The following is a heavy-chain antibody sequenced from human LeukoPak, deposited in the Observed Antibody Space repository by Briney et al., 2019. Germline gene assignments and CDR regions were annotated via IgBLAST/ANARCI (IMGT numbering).Heavy chain of an antibody. Sequence: SGTLSLTCGVSGGSISGTNWWSWVRQPPGQGLEWIGEISLAGQTNYNPTLNGRVTMSLDKSSNQLSLHLTSVTAADTATYFCSRESGPFCPFGYWGQGTLVIVSS. V-gene: IGHV4-4*02. CDR1: GGSISGTNW. CDR3: SRESGPFCPFGY. CDR2: ISLAGQT. J-gene: IGHJ4*02. D-gene: IGHD1-26*01.